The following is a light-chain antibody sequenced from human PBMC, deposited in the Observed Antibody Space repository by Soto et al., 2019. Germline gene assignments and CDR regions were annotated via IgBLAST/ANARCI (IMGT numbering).Light chain of an antibody. CDR3: SSYTSSSTYV. CDR1: NSDVGGYNY. Sequence: QSVLTQPASVAGSPGQSITISCTGTNSDVGGYNYVSWYQQHPGKAPKLMICDVSNRPSGVSNRFSGSKSGNTASLTISGLQAEDEADYYCSSYTSSSTYVFGTGTKLIVL. CDR2: DVS. V-gene: IGLV2-14*01. J-gene: IGLJ1*01.